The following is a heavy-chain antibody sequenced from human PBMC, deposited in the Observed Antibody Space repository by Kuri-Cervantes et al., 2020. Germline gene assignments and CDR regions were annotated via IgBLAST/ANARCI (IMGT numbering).Heavy chain of an antibody. CDR3: ARLGEYYYDSSGYFFDY. CDR1: GDSITNYY. Sequence: SETLSLTCTVSGDSITNYYWSWIRQPPGKGLEWIAYIYYNGSTDYNPSLKSRVTVSVDTSKSQFSLKLSSVTAADTAVYYCARLGEYYYDSSGYFFDYWGQGTLVTVSS. CDR2: IYYNGST. D-gene: IGHD3-22*01. J-gene: IGHJ4*02. V-gene: IGHV4-59*08.